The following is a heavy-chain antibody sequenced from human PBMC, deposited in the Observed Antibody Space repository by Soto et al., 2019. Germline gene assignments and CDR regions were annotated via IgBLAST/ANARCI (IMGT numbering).Heavy chain of an antibody. J-gene: IGHJ6*02. D-gene: IGHD2-15*01. Sequence: TGGSLRLSCAASGFTFSGSAMHWVRQASGKGLEWVGRIRSKANSYATAYAASVKGRFTISRDDSKNTAYLQMNSLKTEDTAVYYCTRREDKRGGMDVWGQGTTVTVSS. V-gene: IGHV3-73*01. CDR3: TRREDKRGGMDV. CDR2: IRSKANSYAT. CDR1: GFTFSGSA.